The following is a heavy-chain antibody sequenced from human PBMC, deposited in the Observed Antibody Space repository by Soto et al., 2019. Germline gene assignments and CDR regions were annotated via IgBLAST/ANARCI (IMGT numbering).Heavy chain of an antibody. Sequence: ASVKVSCKASGYTFTSYGISWVRQAPGQGLEWMGWISAYNGNTNYAQKLQGRVTMTTDTSTRTAYMEMRSLRSDDTAVDYCARDLVDIVVVVAAGKNDAFDIWGQGTMVTVSS. D-gene: IGHD2-15*01. CDR2: ISAYNGNT. J-gene: IGHJ3*02. CDR1: GYTFTSYG. CDR3: ARDLVDIVVVVAAGKNDAFDI. V-gene: IGHV1-18*01.